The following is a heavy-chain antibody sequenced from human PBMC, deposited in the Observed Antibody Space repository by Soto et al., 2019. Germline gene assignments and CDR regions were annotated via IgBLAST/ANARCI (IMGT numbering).Heavy chain of an antibody. D-gene: IGHD3-3*01. CDR1: GGTFSSYA. CDR2: IIPIFGTA. J-gene: IGHJ4*02. Sequence: SVKVSCKASGGTFSSYASSWVRPAPGQGLEWMGGIIPIFGTANYAQKFQGRVTITADESTSTAYMELSSLRSEDTAVYYCARDRTPTLDFWSGYPYYFDYWGQGTLVTVSS. V-gene: IGHV1-69*13. CDR3: ARDRTPTLDFWSGYPYYFDY.